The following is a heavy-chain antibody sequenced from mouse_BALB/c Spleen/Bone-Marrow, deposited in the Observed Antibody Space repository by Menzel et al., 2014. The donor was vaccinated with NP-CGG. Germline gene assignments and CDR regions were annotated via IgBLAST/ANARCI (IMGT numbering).Heavy chain of an antibody. CDR1: GFTFSDFY. D-gene: IGHD4-1*01. Sequence: VQLQQSGGGLVQPGGSLRLSCATSGFTFSDFYMEWVRQPPGKRLEWIAASRNKANDYTTEYSASVKGRFIVSRDTSQSILYLQMNAPRAEDTAIYYCARANWDYFDYWGQGTTLTVSS. V-gene: IGHV7-1*02. J-gene: IGHJ2*01. CDR3: ARANWDYFDY. CDR2: SRNKANDYTT.